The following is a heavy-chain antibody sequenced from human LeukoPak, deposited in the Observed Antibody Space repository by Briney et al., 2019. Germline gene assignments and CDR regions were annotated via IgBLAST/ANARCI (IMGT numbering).Heavy chain of an antibody. J-gene: IGHJ5*02. D-gene: IGHD3-10*01. CDR2: FDPEDGET. V-gene: IGHV1-24*01. CDR3: ATVVRGVISWFDP. Sequence: ASVKVSCKVSGYTLTELSMHWVRQAPGKGLEWMGGFDPEDGETIYAQKFQGRVTMTEDTSTDIAYMELSSLRSEDTAVYYCATVVRGVISWFDPWGQGTLVTVSS. CDR1: GYTLTELS.